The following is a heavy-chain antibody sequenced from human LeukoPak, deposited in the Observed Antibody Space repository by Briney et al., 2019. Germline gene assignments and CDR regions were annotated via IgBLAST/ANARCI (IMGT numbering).Heavy chain of an antibody. V-gene: IGHV3-53*01. CDR1: GFTFSSYA. J-gene: IGHJ4*02. CDR2: IYSGGNT. D-gene: IGHD6-19*01. CDR3: ARDGGSGWSSAFFDH. Sequence: PGGSLRLSCAASGFTFSSYAMSWVRQAPGEGLEWVSVIYSGGNTDYADSVKGRFTISRDNSKNTLYLQMSSLRAEDTAVYYCARDGGSGWSSAFFDHWGQGTLVTVSS.